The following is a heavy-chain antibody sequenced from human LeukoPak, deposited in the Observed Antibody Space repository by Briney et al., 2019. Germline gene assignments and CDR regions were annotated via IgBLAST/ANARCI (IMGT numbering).Heavy chain of an antibody. J-gene: IGHJ4*02. CDR1: GGTFSSYA. Sequence: SVKVSCKASGGTFSSYAISLVRQAPGQGLEWMGRIIPILGIANYAQKFQGRVTITADKSTSTAYMELSSLRSEDTAVYYCARDRNSGIAAAGTDWGQGTLVTVSS. CDR3: ARDRNSGIAAAGTD. V-gene: IGHV1-69*04. CDR2: IIPILGIA. D-gene: IGHD6-13*01.